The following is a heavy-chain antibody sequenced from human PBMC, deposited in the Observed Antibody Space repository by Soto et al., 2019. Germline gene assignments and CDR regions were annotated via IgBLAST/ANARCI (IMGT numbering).Heavy chain of an antibody. D-gene: IGHD1-26*01. J-gene: IGHJ4*02. CDR3: SRGVGASYYFDY. V-gene: IGHV1-18*01. CDR2: ISAYNGNT. CDR1: GYTFTSYG. Sequence: ASVKVSCKASGYTFTSYGISWVRQAPGQGLERMGWISAYNGNTDYAQMLQSRDTMTTDTSTSTAYKEMRSQRSDDTAGYYCSRGVGASYYFDYCGQGSLVIVSS.